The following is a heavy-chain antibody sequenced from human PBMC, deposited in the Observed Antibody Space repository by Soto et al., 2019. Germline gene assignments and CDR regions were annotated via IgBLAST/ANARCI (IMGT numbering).Heavy chain of an antibody. CDR3: ARAPQLELQYYYYYGMDV. CDR1: GGSISSGDYY. V-gene: IGHV4-30-4*01. D-gene: IGHD1-7*01. Sequence: SETLSLTCTVSGGSISSGDYYWSWIRQPPGKGLEWIGYIYYSGSTYYNPSLKSRVTISVDTSKNQFSLKLSSVTAADTAVYYCARAPQLELQYYYYYGMDVWGQGTTVTVSS. J-gene: IGHJ6*02. CDR2: IYYSGST.